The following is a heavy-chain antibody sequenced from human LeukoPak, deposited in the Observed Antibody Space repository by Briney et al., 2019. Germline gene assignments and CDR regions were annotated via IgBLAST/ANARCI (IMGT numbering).Heavy chain of an antibody. Sequence: SGQASGSISTTYWITCLRKLPGKGREGMGRIDPSDSYTNYSPSFQGHSTISADKSISTAYLQWSSLTATATAMYYCTRQRGGCPVAFWGQGNVVTVSS. J-gene: IGHJ4*02. D-gene: IGHD5-24*01. CDR3: TRQRGGCPVAF. CDR1: GSISTTYW. CDR2: IDPSDSYT. V-gene: IGHV5-10-1*01.